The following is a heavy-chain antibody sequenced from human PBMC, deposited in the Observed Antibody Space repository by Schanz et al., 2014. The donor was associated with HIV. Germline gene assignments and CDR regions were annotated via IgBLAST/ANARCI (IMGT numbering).Heavy chain of an antibody. Sequence: EVQLVESGGGLLQPGGSRRLSCAASGFAVSGNYMSWVRQAPGKGLEWVSTLYNGGDTYYADSVKGRFTISRDNSKNTLYLQMSSLRAEDTAVYYCSRVGGWGAFDFWGQGTMLTVSS. D-gene: IGHD3-10*01. V-gene: IGHV3-53*01. J-gene: IGHJ3*01. CDR2: LYNGGDT. CDR3: SRVGGWGAFDF. CDR1: GFAVSGNY.